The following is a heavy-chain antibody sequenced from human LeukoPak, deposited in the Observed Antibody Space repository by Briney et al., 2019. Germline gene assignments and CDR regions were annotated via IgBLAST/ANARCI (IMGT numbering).Heavy chain of an antibody. V-gene: IGHV4-59*08. CDR2: IYYSGST. CDR3: ASNWGGDEYYFDY. Sequence: SETLSLTCTVSGGSISTYYWSWIRQPPGKGLEWIGYIYYSGSTSYNPSLKSRVTISVDTSKNQFSLRLSSVTAADTAVYYCASNWGGDEYYFDYWGQGSLVTVSS. CDR1: GGSISTYY. D-gene: IGHD7-27*01. J-gene: IGHJ4*02.